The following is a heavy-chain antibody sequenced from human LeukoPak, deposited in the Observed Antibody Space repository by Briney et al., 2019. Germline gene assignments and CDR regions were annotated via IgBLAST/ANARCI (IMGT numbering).Heavy chain of an antibody. CDR2: LNEDGSIT. D-gene: IGHD3-16*01. CDR3: VRSFEGRTEY. Sequence: PGGSRRLSCAASGFTFSSYWMHWVRQAPGKGLLWVSRLNEDGSITNYADSVKGRFSISRDNAKNTLILQMNNLRAEDTAVYYCVRSFEGRTEYWGQRTLVTVSS. CDR1: GFTFSSYW. V-gene: IGHV3-74*01. J-gene: IGHJ4*01.